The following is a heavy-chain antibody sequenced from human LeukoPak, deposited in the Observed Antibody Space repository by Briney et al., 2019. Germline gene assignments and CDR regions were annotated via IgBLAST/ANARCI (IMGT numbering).Heavy chain of an antibody. CDR2: MNPNSGNT. J-gene: IGHJ4*02. CDR1: GYTFTSYD. V-gene: IGHV1-8*01. Sequence: ASVTVSFKASGYTFTSYDINWVRQATGQGLEWMGWMNPNSGNTGYAQKFQGRVTMTRNTSISTAYMELSSLRSEDTAVYYCARVSIAAALWRYWGQGTLVTVSS. D-gene: IGHD6-13*01. CDR3: ARVSIAAALWRY.